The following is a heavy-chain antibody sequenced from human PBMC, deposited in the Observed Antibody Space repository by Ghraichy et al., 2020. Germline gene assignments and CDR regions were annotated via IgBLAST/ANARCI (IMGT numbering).Heavy chain of an antibody. J-gene: IGHJ5*02. D-gene: IGHD3-10*01. Sequence: GALRLSCAASGFTFSGSAMHWVRQASGKGLEWVGRIRSKANSYATAYAASVKGRFTISRDDSKNTAYLQMNSLKTEDTAVYYCTRLNLDYYGSGSYYNGENWFDPWGQGTLVTVSS. CDR3: TRLNLDYYGSGSYYNGENWFDP. CDR1: GFTFSGSA. V-gene: IGHV3-73*01. CDR2: IRSKANSYAT.